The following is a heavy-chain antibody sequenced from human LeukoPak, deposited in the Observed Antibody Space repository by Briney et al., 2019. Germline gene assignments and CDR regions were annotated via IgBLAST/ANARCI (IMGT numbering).Heavy chain of an antibody. V-gene: IGHV1-18*01. J-gene: IGHJ4*02. CDR2: ISAYNGNT. D-gene: IGHD6-19*01. CDR1: GYTFTSYG. CDR3: ARDNDSSGWSDYFDY. Sequence: ASVKVSCKASGYTFTSYGISWVRQAPGQGLEWMGWISAYNGNTNYAQKLQGRVTMTTDTSTSTAYMELRSLRSDDTAVYYCARDNDSSGWSDYFDYWGQGTLVTVSS.